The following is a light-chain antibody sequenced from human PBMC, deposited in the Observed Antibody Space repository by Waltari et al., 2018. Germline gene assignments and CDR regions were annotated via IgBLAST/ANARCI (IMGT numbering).Light chain of an antibody. CDR2: DAF. CDR1: QDINNF. CDR3: QQYNTLPVT. J-gene: IGKJ4*01. V-gene: IGKV1-33*01. Sequence: MQVTQSPSSLSASVGDRVTITCQASQDINNFLNWYQQKPGKAPKVVIYDAFNLATGVPSRFSGGGSGTDFTFTISSPQPEDIATYYCQQYNTLPVTFGGGTKVEIK.